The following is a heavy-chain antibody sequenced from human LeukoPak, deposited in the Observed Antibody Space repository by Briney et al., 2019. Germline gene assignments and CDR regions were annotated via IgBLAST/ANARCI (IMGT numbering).Heavy chain of an antibody. J-gene: IGHJ4*02. CDR1: GGSISSSNW. CDR2: IYHSGST. D-gene: IGHD4-17*01. Sequence: SETLSLTCAVSGGSISSSNWWSWVRQPPGKGLEWIGEIYHSGSTNYNPSLKSRVTISVDKSKNQFSLKLSSVTAADTAVYYCAKDGATVSSSAPPNFDYWGQGTLVTVSS. CDR3: AKDGATVSSSAPPNFDY. V-gene: IGHV4-4*02.